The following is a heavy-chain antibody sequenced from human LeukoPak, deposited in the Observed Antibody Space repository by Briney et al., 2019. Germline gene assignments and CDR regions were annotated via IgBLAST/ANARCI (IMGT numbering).Heavy chain of an antibody. Sequence: ASVKVSCNASGYTFTSYGISWLRQAPGQGLEWMGWISAYNDNRNYAQELQDRVTMTTDTSTSTAYMELRSLRSDDTAVYYCARDSRGRTSNGDYHFDYWGQGTLVTVSS. CDR2: ISAYNDNR. CDR3: ARDSRGRTSNGDYHFDY. J-gene: IGHJ4*02. D-gene: IGHD4-17*01. V-gene: IGHV1-18*01. CDR1: GYTFTSYG.